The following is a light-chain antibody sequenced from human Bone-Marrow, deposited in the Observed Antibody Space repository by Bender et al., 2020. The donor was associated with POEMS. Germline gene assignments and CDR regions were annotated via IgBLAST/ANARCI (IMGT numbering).Light chain of an antibody. J-gene: IGLJ3*02. CDR2: EVT. CDR1: SSDIGSYDL. CDR3: AVWDDSLNGWV. Sequence: QSALTQPASVSGSPGQSITIPCTGSSSDIGSYDLVSWYQQYPGKAPKLMIYEVTKRPSGVSNRFSGSRSGTSASLAISGLQSEDEADYYCAVWDDSLNGWVFGGGTKLTVL. V-gene: IGLV2-14*02.